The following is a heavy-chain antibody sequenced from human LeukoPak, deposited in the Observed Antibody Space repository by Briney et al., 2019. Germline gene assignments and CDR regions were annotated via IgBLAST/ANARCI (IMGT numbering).Heavy chain of an antibody. J-gene: IGHJ5*02. CDR1: GYTFTSDG. Sequence: GASVKVSCKASGYTFTSDGISWVRQAPGQGLEWMGWISDYNGNTNYAQKLQGRVTMTTDTSTSTAYMELRSLRSDDTAVYYCARDLYRDSLPVSWFDPWGQGTLVTVSS. D-gene: IGHD4-11*01. CDR3: ARDLYRDSLPVSWFDP. CDR2: ISDYNGNT. V-gene: IGHV1-18*01.